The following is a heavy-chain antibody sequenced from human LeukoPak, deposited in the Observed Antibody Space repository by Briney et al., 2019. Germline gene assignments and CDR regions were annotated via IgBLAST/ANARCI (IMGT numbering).Heavy chain of an antibody. J-gene: IGHJ4*02. Sequence: ASETLSLTCTVSGGSISSNYWSWIRQPPGKGLGWIGYAYYSGSTNYNPSLKSRVTISVAKNQVSLKLSSVTAADTAVYYCARTKYGDYLFADYWGQGTLVTVSP. V-gene: IGHV4-59*01. D-gene: IGHD4-17*01. CDR1: GGSISSNY. CDR2: AYYSGST. CDR3: ARTKYGDYLFADY.